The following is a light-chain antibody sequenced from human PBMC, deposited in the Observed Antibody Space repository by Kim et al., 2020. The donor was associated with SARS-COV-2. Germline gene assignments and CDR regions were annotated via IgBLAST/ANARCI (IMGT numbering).Light chain of an antibody. Sequence: IQMTQSPSSLSASVGDRVTITCRASQSISSYLNWYHQKPGKAPKVLIYVASSLQSGVPSRFSGSGSGTDFTLTISSLQPEDFGTYYCQQSYSIPYTFGQGTKLEI. CDR3: QQSYSIPYT. V-gene: IGKV1-39*01. CDR1: QSISSY. CDR2: VAS. J-gene: IGKJ2*01.